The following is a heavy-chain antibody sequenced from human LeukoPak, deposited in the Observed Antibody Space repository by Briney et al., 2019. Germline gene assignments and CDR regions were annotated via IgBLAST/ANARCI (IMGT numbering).Heavy chain of an antibody. CDR2: IYISGST. J-gene: IGHJ4*02. CDR3: SRVLYYDYSGSYYVN. V-gene: IGHV4-4*07. D-gene: IGHD3-22*01. Sequence: SETLSLTCTVSGDSISSYFWNWIRHPPGTGLEWLGRIYISGSTNYNPSLTSRITMSIATAKKQFSLTLTSFTAADTAADYYSRVLYYDYSGSYYVNWGQGTLVAASS. CDR1: GDSISSYF.